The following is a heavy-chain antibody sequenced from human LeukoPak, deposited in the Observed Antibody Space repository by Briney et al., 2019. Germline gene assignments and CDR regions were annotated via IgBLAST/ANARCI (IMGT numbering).Heavy chain of an antibody. CDR2: IYYSGST. CDR3: ARARNYYYYYMDV. Sequence: SQTLSLTCTVSGGSISSYYWSWIRQPPGKGLEWIGYIYYSGSTNYNPSLKSRVTISVDTSKNQFSLKLSSVTAADTAVYYCARARNYYYYYMDVWGKGTTVTVSS. V-gene: IGHV4-59*01. CDR1: GGSISSYY. J-gene: IGHJ6*03.